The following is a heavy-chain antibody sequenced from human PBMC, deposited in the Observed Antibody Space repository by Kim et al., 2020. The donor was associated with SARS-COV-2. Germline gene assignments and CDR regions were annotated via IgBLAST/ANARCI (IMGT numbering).Heavy chain of an antibody. Sequence: SLKRRVTISVDTSKSQFSLKLSSVTAADTAGYYCAREDLRVYYYYGMDVWGQGTTVTVSS. J-gene: IGHJ6*02. V-gene: IGHV4-59*01. D-gene: IGHD4-17*01. CDR3: AREDLRVYYYYGMDV.